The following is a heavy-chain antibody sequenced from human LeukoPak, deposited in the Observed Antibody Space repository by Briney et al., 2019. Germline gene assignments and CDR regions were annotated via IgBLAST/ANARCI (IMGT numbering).Heavy chain of an antibody. Sequence: ASVKVSCKASGYTFTGYYMHWLRQAPGQGLQWMGRINPNSGGTDYAQKFQGRVTMTRDTSITTVYMELSSLRSDDTAFFYCARKSSKTFFDWGQGTLVTVSS. CDR3: ARKSSKTFFD. D-gene: IGHD3-3*01. V-gene: IGHV1-2*02. CDR1: GYTFTGYY. CDR2: INPNSGGT. J-gene: IGHJ4*02.